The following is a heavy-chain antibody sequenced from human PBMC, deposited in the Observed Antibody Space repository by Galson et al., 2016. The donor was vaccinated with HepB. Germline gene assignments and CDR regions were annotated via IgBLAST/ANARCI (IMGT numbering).Heavy chain of an antibody. Sequence: SLRLSCAASKFRFSAYGMHWVRQAPGKGLEWVAVISYVGSNKYYADSVKGRFTISRDNSKNTLHLQMDGLKAEDTAIYYCAKHAYIYASATFSGFDSWGQGTLVTVSS. CDR1: KFRFSAYG. D-gene: IGHD5-18*01. CDR2: ISYVGSNK. J-gene: IGHJ4*02. V-gene: IGHV3-30*18. CDR3: AKHAYIYASATFSGFDS.